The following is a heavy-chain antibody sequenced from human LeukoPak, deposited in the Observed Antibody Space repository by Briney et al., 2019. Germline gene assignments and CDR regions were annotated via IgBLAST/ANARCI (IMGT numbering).Heavy chain of an antibody. CDR2: IRYDGSNK. Sequence: GGSLRLSCAASGFTFSSYGMHWVRQAPGKGLEWVAFIRYDGSNKSYADPVKGRFTISRDNSKNTLYLQMNSLRAEDTAVYYCAKDQTLGERLGYCDYWGQGTLVTVSS. D-gene: IGHD6-25*01. CDR3: AKDQTLGERLGYCDY. V-gene: IGHV3-30*02. J-gene: IGHJ4*02. CDR1: GFTFSSYG.